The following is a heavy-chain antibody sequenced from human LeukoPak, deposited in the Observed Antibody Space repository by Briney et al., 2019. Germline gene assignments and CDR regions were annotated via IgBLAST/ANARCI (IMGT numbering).Heavy chain of an antibody. D-gene: IGHD3-10*01. CDR2: IYYSGST. CDR3: ARDWAYYYGSGSYSYYYYGMDV. CDR1: GGSISSYY. V-gene: IGHV4-59*12. J-gene: IGHJ6*02. Sequence: PSETLSLTCTVSGGSISSYYWSWIRQPPGKGLEWIGYIYYSGSTNYNPSLKSRVTISVDTSKNQFSLKLSSVTAADTAVYYCARDWAYYYGSGSYSYYYYGMDVWGQGTTVTVSS.